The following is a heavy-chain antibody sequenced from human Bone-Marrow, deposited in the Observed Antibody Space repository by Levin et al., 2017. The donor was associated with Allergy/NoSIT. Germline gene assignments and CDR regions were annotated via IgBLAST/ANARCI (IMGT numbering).Heavy chain of an antibody. CDR2: INKDGSDQ. CDR1: TSTFSNYY. J-gene: IGHJ4*02. CDR3: ARHNWWRFDY. D-gene: IGHD2-15*01. Sequence: GESLKISCVDSTSTFSNYYMTWVRQAPGKGLEWVATINKDGSDQHCVGSVKGRFIVSRDNAKNSLFLQMNSLRAEDTAVYYCARHNWWRFDYWGQGTLVAVSS. V-gene: IGHV3-7*01.